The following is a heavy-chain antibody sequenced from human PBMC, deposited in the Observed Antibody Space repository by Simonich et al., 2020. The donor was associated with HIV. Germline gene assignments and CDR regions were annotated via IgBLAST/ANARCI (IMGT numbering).Heavy chain of an antibody. CDR3: AHGSGSCPVATGLI. Sequence: QVQLQESGPGLVKTSATLSLTCAVSGYSISSGYYWSWIRRPPGEGLEWIGSIYNRGGPYYDPSLKSRVTISVDTSKNQFSLKLSSVTAADTALYYCAHGSGSCPVATGLIWGQGILVTVSS. CDR2: IYNRGGP. D-gene: IGHD3-10*01. CDR1: GYSISSGYY. J-gene: IGHJ4*02. V-gene: IGHV4-38-2*01.